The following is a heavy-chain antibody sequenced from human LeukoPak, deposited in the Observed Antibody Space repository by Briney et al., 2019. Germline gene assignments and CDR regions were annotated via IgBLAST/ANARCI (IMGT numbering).Heavy chain of an antibody. CDR1: GGSISSHY. V-gene: IGHV4-59*11. CDR3: ARGGSSTWPGTWFDP. CDR2: IYYSGST. J-gene: IGHJ5*02. Sequence: SETLSLTGTVSGGSISSHYWSWIRQPPGKGLEWIGYIYYSGSTNYNPSLKSRVTISVDTSKNQFSLKLSSVTAADTAVYYCARGGSSTWPGTWFDPWGQGTLVTVSS. D-gene: IGHD6-13*01.